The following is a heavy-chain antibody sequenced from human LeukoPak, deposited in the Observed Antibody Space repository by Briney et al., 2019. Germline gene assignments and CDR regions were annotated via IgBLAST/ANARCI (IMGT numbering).Heavy chain of an antibody. CDR2: INPHSGGT. Sequence: GASVKVSCKASGNTFSGYYMHWVRQAPGQGLEWMGWINPHSGGTKYAQKFQGRVTMTRDTSITTAYMELSNLRSDDTAVYYCARGVFAGYDSSRNPFYNWFDPWGQGTLVTVSS. V-gene: IGHV1-2*02. J-gene: IGHJ5*02. CDR3: ARGVFAGYDSSRNPFYNWFDP. CDR1: GNTFSGYY. D-gene: IGHD3-22*01.